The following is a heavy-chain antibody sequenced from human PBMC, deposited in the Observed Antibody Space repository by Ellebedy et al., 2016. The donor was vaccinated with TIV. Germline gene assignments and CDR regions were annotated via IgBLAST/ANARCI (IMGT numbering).Heavy chain of an antibody. CDR1: GFTFSSCW. D-gene: IGHD1-26*01. V-gene: IGHV3-74*01. CDR2: INGDGSDR. Sequence: GESLKISCAASGFTFSSCWMHWVRQAPGKGLVWVSRINGDGSDRSYADSVKGRVTISRDNAKNTLYLQMNSLRAEDMAVYYYLRSCSGRYGQFDSWGQGTLVTVSS. J-gene: IGHJ4*02. CDR3: LRSCSGRYGQFDS.